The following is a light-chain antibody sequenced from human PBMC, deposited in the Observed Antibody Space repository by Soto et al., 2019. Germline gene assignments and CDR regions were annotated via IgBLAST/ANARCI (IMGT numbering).Light chain of an antibody. CDR3: QQKYNASYT. CDR2: GAS. Sequence: DIQMTQSPSTLSASVGDRVTITCRSTQSISSWLAWYQNKAGKDPKFLIYGASTLQSGVPSRFSGNGSGTDFNLTLRSLQTEDCATYLRQQKYNASYTFRPRTKVDIK. V-gene: IGKV1-5*01. CDR1: QSISSW. J-gene: IGKJ2*01.